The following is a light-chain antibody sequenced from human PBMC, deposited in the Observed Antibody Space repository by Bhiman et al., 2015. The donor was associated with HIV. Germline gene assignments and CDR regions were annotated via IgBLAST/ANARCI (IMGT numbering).Light chain of an antibody. V-gene: IGLV2-14*03. CDR3: SSYSSITVYV. J-gene: IGLJ1*01. Sequence: QSALTQPASVSGSPGESITISCTGTRSDIGNYGYVSWYQQHPGRAPKLMVYDVTKRPSGVSNRFLWLQVWQHGLLTISGLQAEDEADYYCSSYSSITVYVFGSWDQGHRP. CDR1: RSDIGNYGY. CDR2: DVT.